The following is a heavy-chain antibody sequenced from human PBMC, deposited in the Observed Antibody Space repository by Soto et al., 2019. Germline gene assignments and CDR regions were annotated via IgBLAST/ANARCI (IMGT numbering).Heavy chain of an antibody. D-gene: IGHD4-4*01. J-gene: IGHJ5*02. CDR3: AGHQGYSNRGWFDP. CDR1: GGSISSYY. Sequence: PSETLSLTCTVSGGSISSYYWSWIRQPPGKGLEWIGYIYYSGSTNYNPSLKSRVTISVDTSKNQFSLKLSSVTAADTAVYYCAGHQGYSNRGWFDPWGQGTLVTVSS. V-gene: IGHV4-59*08. CDR2: IYYSGST.